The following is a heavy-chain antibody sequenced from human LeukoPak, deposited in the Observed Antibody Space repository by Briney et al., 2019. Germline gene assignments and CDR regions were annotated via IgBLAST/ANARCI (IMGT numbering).Heavy chain of an antibody. Sequence: SETLSLTCTDSGGSISSYYWSWIRQPPGKGLEWIGYIYYSGSTNYNPSLKSRVTISVDTSKNQFSLKLSSVTAADTAVYYCARVRGATAFDYWGQGTLVTVSS. CDR1: GGSISSYY. CDR3: ARVRGATAFDY. J-gene: IGHJ4*02. CDR2: IYYSGST. D-gene: IGHD1-26*01. V-gene: IGHV4-59*01.